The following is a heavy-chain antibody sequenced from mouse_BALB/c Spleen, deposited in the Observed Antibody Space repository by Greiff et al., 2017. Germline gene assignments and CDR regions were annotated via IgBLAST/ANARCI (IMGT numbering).Heavy chain of an antibody. CDR1: GFNIKDTY. Sequence: EVQLQQSGAELVKPGASVKLSCTASGFNIKDTYMHWVKQRPEQGLEWIGRIVPANGNTKYDPKFQGKATITADTSSNTAYLQLSSLTSEDTAVYYCARSGTARATPFAYWGQGTLVTVSA. J-gene: IGHJ3*01. CDR3: ARSGTARATPFAY. V-gene: IGHV14-3*02. CDR2: IVPANGNT. D-gene: IGHD3-2*01.